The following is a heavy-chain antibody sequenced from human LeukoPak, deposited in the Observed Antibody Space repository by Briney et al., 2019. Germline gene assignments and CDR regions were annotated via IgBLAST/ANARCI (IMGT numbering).Heavy chain of an antibody. CDR3: TVATINYYYYYMDV. Sequence: GGSLRLSCTASGFTFGDYAMSWVRQAPGKGLEWVGFIRSKAYGGTTEYAASVKGRFTISGDDSKNIAYLQMDSLKTEDTAVYYCTVATINYYYYYMDVWGKGTTVTISS. D-gene: IGHD5-12*01. CDR1: GFTFGDYA. J-gene: IGHJ6*03. CDR2: IRSKAYGGTT. V-gene: IGHV3-49*04.